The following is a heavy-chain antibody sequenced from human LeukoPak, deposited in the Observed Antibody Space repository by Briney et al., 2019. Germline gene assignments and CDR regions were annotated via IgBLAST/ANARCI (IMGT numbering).Heavy chain of an antibody. CDR3: ARDDRHYYDSSVVDY. Sequence: SETLSLTCTVSGGSISSYCWSWIRQPPGKGLEWIGYIYYSGSTNYNPSLKSRVTISVDTSKNQFSLKLSSVTAADTAVYYCARDDRHYYDSSVVDYWGQGTLVTVSS. CDR1: GGSISSYC. CDR2: IYYSGST. D-gene: IGHD3-22*01. V-gene: IGHV4-59*12. J-gene: IGHJ4*02.